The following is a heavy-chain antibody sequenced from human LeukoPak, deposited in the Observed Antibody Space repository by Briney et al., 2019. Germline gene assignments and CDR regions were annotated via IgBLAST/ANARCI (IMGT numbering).Heavy chain of an antibody. CDR2: ISGSGGST. CDR3: AKFALAGDDPYFDY. Sequence: GGSLRLSCAASGYTFSSYATSWVGPAPGKGLEWVSAISGSGGSTYYADSVKGRFTISIDNSKNTLYLQMNSLRAEDTAVYYCAKFALAGDDPYFDYWGQGTLVTVSS. V-gene: IGHV3-23*01. J-gene: IGHJ4*02. D-gene: IGHD6-19*01. CDR1: GYTFSSYA.